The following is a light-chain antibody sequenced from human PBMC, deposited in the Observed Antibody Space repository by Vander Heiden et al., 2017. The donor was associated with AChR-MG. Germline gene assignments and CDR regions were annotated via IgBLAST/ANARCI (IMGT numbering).Light chain of an antibody. CDR3: AVWDDSLSAWV. CDR2: NND. Sequence: QSVLTQPPSASGTPGQRVTISCSGRSSNIGTNYVYWYQHLPGTAPKLLIYNNDQRPSGVPDRFSGSQSGTSASLAINWLRSEDEADYYCAVWDDSLSAWVFGGGTKVTVL. V-gene: IGLV1-47*02. CDR1: SSNIGTNY. J-gene: IGLJ3*02.